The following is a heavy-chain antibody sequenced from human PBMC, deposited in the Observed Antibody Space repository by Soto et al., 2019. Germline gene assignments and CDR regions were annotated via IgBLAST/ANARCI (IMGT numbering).Heavy chain of an antibody. D-gene: IGHD2-2*01. CDR1: GLTFSTYE. CDR2: ISYDGSDT. J-gene: IGHJ3*02. Sequence: QVQLVESGGGVVQPGRSLRLSCAASGLTFSTYEMHWVRQAPGKGLEWVADISYDGSDTYYADSVKGRFTISRDNSKNTLYLQMNSLRADDTAVYYCARDRDCSSTSCYNAFDIWGQGTMVTVSS. CDR3: ARDRDCSSTSCYNAFDI. V-gene: IGHV3-30*03.